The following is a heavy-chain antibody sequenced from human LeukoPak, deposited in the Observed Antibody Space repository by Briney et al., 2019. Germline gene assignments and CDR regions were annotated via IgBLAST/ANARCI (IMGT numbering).Heavy chain of an antibody. CDR3: ATGVDSSGSAFDI. CDR1: GGSISSYY. CDR2: IYYSGST. Sequence: TPSETLSLTCTVSGGSISSYYWSWIRQPPGKGLEWIGYIYYSGSTNYNPSLKSRVTISVDTSKNQFSLKLSSVTAADTAVYYCATGVDSSGSAFDIWGQGTMVTVSS. J-gene: IGHJ3*02. D-gene: IGHD3-22*01. V-gene: IGHV4-59*01.